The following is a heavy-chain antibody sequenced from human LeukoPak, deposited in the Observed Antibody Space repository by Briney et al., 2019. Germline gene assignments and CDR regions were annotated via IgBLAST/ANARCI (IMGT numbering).Heavy chain of an antibody. J-gene: IGHJ3*02. CDR3: ARDTKDDILTGYYAFDI. Sequence: SETLSLTXTVSGGSISSYYWSWLRQPQGKGLEWIGYIYYSGSTNYNPSLKSRVTISVDTSKNQFSLKLSSVTAADTAVYYCARDTKDDILTGYYAFDIWGQGTMVTVSS. D-gene: IGHD3-9*01. CDR1: GGSISSYY. V-gene: IGHV4-59*01. CDR2: IYYSGST.